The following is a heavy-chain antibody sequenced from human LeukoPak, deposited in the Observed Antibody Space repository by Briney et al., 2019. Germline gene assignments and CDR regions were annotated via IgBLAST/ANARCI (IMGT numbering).Heavy chain of an antibody. CDR1: GFTFNSYA. D-gene: IGHD1-26*01. V-gene: IGHV3-21*04. CDR3: VRDRGTYRPIDY. CDR2: ISYTGTYI. J-gene: IGHJ4*02. Sequence: SGGSLRLSCAASGFTFNSYAMNWVRQAPGTGLEWVSSISYTGTYIYYADSVKGRFTISRDNAQNSLYLQMNSLRAEDTAIYYCVRDRGTYRPIDYWGQGTLVTVSS.